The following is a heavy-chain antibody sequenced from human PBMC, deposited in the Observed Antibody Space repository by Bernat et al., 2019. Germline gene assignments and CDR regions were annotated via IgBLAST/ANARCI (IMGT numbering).Heavy chain of an antibody. V-gene: IGHV3-30-3*01. Sequence: QVQLVESGGGVVQPGRSLRLSCAASGFTFSTYVMHWVRQPPGKGLEWLAVISADELIEHYADSVKGRFTVSRDSSRDTLYLQMNSLGPDDTAMYYCARDITQGSSYWGQGTLVTVSS. CDR1: GFTFSTYV. J-gene: IGHJ4*02. CDR3: ARDITQGSSY. CDR2: ISADELIE. D-gene: IGHD2-2*01.